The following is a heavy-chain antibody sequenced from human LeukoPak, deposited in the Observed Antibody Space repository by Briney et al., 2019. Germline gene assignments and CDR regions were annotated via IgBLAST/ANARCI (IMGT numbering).Heavy chain of an antibody. J-gene: IGHJ1*01. D-gene: IGHD1-26*01. CDR1: GGSISSYY. CDR3: ARSYSGSFLY. CDR2: IYYSGST. Sequence: SETLSLTCTVSGGSISSYYWSWIRQPPGKGLEWIGYIYYSGSTNYNPSLKSRVTISVDTSKNQFSLRLSSVTAADTAVYYCARSYSGSFLYWGQGSLVTVSS. V-gene: IGHV4-59*08.